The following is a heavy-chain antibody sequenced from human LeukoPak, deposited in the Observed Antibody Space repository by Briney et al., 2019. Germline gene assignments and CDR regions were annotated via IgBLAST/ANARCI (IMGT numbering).Heavy chain of an antibody. J-gene: IGHJ4*02. D-gene: IGHD3-22*01. CDR1: GGSFSGYY. Sequence: PSETLSLTCAVYGGSFSGYYWSWIRQPPGKGLEWIGEINHSGSTNYNPSLKSRVTISVDTSKNQFSLKLSSVTAADTAVYYCARHARRGIVVAIDYWGQGTLVTVSS. V-gene: IGHV4-34*01. CDR3: ARHARRGIVVAIDY. CDR2: INHSGST.